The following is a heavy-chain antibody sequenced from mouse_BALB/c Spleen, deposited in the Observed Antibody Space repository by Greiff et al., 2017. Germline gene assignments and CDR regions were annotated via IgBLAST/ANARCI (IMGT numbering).Heavy chain of an antibody. D-gene: IGHD2-14*01. J-gene: IGHJ3*01. V-gene: IGHV1-54*01. Sequence: QVQLQQSGAELVRPGTSVKVSCKASGYAFTNYLIEWVKQRPGQGLEWIGVINPGSGGTNYNEKFKGKATLTADKSSSTAYMQLSSLTSDDSAVYFCARSSAYYRYDWFAYWGQGTLVTVSA. CDR3: ARSSAYYRYDWFAY. CDR1: GYAFTNYL. CDR2: INPGSGGT.